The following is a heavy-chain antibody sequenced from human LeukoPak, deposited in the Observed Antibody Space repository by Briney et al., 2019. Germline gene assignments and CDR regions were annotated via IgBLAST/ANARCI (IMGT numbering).Heavy chain of an antibody. J-gene: IGHJ3*02. CDR2: MSYDGSNK. CDR3: ALAVAALEAFDI. V-gene: IGHV3-30-3*01. D-gene: IGHD6-19*01. Sequence: GGPLRLSCAASGFTFTTYAVHWVRQAPGKGLEWLAIMSYDGSNKYYADYVKGRFTVSRDSSKNTVYLQMNSLRVDDTAIYYCALAVAALEAFDIWGQGTMVTVSS. CDR1: GFTFTTYA.